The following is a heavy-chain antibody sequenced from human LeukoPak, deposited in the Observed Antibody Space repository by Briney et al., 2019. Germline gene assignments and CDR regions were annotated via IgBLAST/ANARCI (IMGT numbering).Heavy chain of an antibody. CDR2: IYYTGST. J-gene: IGHJ4*02. D-gene: IGHD3-10*01. Sequence: SETLSLTCSVSGGSINTDTYYWGWIRQPPEKGLEWIGSIYYTGSTFYNSSLKGRVTISVDTSKNHFSLHLNSVTAADTAVYYCARIHGSGIYPHPWGQGTLVTVSS. V-gene: IGHV4-39*02. CDR3: ARIHGSGIYPHP. CDR1: GGSINTDTYY.